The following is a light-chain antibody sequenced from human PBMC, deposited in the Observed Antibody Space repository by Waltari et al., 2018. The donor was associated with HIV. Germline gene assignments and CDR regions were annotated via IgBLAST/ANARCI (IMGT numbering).Light chain of an antibody. J-gene: IGKJ2*01. CDR2: EVS. V-gene: IGKV2D-29*01. CDR1: QTLLYSDGKTY. CDR3: LQGVRLYT. Sequence: EIEVIQTPDSLSVTPGQPASISCKTSQTLLYSDGKTYLYWYLQKAGQPPQPLTYEVSNRLSGVSDRFSGSGSETDFTLTISRVEAEDVGVYYCLQGVRLYTFGQGTKLEIK.